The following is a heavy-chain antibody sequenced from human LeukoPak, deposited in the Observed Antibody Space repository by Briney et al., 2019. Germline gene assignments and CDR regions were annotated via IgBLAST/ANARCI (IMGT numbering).Heavy chain of an antibody. CDR3: AKNRATGLAFYHY. D-gene: IGHD3-16*01. V-gene: IGHV3-23*01. Sequence: GGSLSLSSAASGFTLNSYTMTWVPPAPGKGREWGLGISAGAGYIYYADSVKGRFTSSRDNSKSTLYLQMSNLRAEDTAVYFGAKNRATGLAFYHYWGQGTQVTVSS. CDR2: ISAGAGYI. J-gene: IGHJ4*02. CDR1: GFTLNSYT.